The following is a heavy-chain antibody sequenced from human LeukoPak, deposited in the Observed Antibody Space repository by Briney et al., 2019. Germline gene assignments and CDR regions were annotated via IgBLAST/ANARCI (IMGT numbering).Heavy chain of an antibody. CDR3: ASLRVATADAFDI. V-gene: IGHV3-30*02. CDR1: GFTFSSYG. CDR2: IRYDGSNK. D-gene: IGHD5-12*01. J-gene: IGHJ3*02. Sequence: GGSLRLSCAASGFTFSSYGMHWVRQAPGKGLEWVAFIRYDGSNKYYADSVKGRFTISRDNSKNTLYLQMNSLRAEDTAVYYCASLRVATADAFDIWGQGTMVTVSS.